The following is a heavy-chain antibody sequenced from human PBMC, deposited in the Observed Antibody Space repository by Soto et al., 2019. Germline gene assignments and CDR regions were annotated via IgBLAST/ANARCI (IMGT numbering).Heavy chain of an antibody. J-gene: IGHJ4*02. D-gene: IGHD3-22*01. CDR3: ARSNYYDSSGYYAVLGSFDY. Sequence: QVQLQESGPGLVKPSETLSLTCTVSGGSISSYYWSWIRQPPGKGLEWIGYIYYSGSTNYNPSLKSRVTISVDTSKNQFSLKLSSVTAADTAVYYCARSNYYDSSGYYAVLGSFDYWGQGTLVTVSS. V-gene: IGHV4-59*01. CDR2: IYYSGST. CDR1: GGSISSYY.